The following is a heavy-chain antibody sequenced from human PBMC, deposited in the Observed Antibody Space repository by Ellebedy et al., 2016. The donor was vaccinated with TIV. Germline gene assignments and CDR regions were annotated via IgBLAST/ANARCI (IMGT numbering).Heavy chain of an antibody. J-gene: IGHJ6*02. CDR3: ARYYDTLTGHYAMDV. CDR1: GFTFSNYW. CDR2: IKQDGSEK. D-gene: IGHD3-9*01. Sequence: GESLKISCAASGFTFSNYWMSWVRQAPGKGLEWVANIKQDGSEKYYVDSVKGRFTVSRDNAKNSLYLQMSSLRAEDTAIYYCARYYDTLTGHYAMDVWGQGTTVTVSS. V-gene: IGHV3-7*03.